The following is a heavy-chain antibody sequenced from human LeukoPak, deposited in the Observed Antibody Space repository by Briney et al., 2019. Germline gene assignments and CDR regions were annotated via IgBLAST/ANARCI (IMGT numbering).Heavy chain of an antibody. D-gene: IGHD5-18*01. Sequence: GGSLRLSCAASGFTFSSYAMSWVRQAPGKGLEWVSAISGSGGSTYYADSVKGRFTISRDNSKNTLYLQMNSLRAEDTAVYYCAKREGYSYRHYYFDYWGQGTLVTVSS. CDR3: AKREGYSYRHYYFDY. CDR2: ISGSGGST. V-gene: IGHV3-23*01. CDR1: GFTFSSYA. J-gene: IGHJ4*02.